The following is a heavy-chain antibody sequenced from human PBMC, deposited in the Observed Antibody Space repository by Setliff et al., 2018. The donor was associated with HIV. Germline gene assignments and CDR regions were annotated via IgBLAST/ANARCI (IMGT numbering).Heavy chain of an antibody. V-gene: IGHV4-4*09. CDR2: TYTSGST. Sequence: SETLSLTCTVSGGSISSYYWRWIRQPPGKGLEWIGYTYTSGSTSYNPSLKSRVTISIDTSKNQFSLKLNSVTAADTAVYYGASTSGIGGAARVFDIWGKGTMVSISS. CDR3: ASTSGIGGAARVFDI. CDR1: GGSISSYY. J-gene: IGHJ3*02. D-gene: IGHD1-26*01.